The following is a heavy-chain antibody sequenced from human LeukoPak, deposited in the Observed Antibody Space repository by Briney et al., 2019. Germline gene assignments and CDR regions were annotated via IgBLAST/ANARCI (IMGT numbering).Heavy chain of an antibody. CDR2: INPNSGGT. CDR3: ARDVVKDYVWGSYRSEYDYMDV. J-gene: IGHJ6*03. Sequence: ASVKVSCKASGYTFTDYYMHWVRQAPGQGLEWMGWINPNSGGTYYAQKFQGRVTMTRDMSISTAYMELSRLRSDDTAVYYCARDVVKDYVWGSYRSEYDYMDVWGNGTTVTISS. V-gene: IGHV1-2*02. CDR1: GYTFTDYY. D-gene: IGHD3-16*02.